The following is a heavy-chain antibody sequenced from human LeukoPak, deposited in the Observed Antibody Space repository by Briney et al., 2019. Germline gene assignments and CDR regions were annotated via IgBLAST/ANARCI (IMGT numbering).Heavy chain of an antibody. V-gene: IGHV4-59*12. CDR1: GGSISSYY. J-gene: IGHJ4*02. Sequence: SETLSLTCTVSGGSISSYYWSWIRQPPGKGLEWIGYIYYSGSTNYNPSLKSRVTISVDTSKNQFSLKLSSVTAADTAVYYCAGVPYGSGRGSLDYWGQGTLVTVSS. CDR3: AGVPYGSGRGSLDY. CDR2: IYYSGST. D-gene: IGHD3-10*01.